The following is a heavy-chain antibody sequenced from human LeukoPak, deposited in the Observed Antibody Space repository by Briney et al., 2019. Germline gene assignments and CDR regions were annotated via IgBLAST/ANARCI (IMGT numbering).Heavy chain of an antibody. V-gene: IGHV4-31*03. CDR1: GGSISSGGYY. CDR3: ARTYCSGGSCRLDY. J-gene: IGHJ4*02. CDR2: IYYIEST. Sequence: SETLSLTCTVSGGSISSGGYYWSWIRQHPGKGLEWIGYIYYIESTYYNPSLKSRVTISVDTSKNQFSLKLSSVTAADTAVYSCARTYCSGGSCRLDYWGQGTLVTVSS. D-gene: IGHD2-15*01.